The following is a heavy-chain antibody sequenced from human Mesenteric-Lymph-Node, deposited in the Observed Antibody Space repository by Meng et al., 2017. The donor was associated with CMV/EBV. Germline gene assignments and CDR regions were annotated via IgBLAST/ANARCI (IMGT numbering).Heavy chain of an antibody. CDR2: INHSGST. D-gene: IGHD2-15*01. J-gene: IGHJ4*02. Sequence: GSLRLSCAVYGGSFSGYYWSWIRQPPGKGLEWIGEINHSGSTNYNPSLKSRVTISVDTSKNQFSLKLSSVTAADTAVYYCARQRDCGGGSCFSPYFDYWGQGILVTVSS. CDR3: ARQRDCGGGSCFSPYFDY. CDR1: GGSFSGYY. V-gene: IGHV4-34*01.